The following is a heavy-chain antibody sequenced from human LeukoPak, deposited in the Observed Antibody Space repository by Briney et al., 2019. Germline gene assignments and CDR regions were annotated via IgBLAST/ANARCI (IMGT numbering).Heavy chain of an antibody. CDR2: ISWNSGSI. J-gene: IGHJ3*02. CDR1: GFTFDDYA. Sequence: PGGSLRLSCAASGFTFDDYAMHWVRQAPGKGLEWVSGISWNSGSIGYADSVKGRFTISRDNAKNSLYLQMNSLRAEDTAVYYCARAGPDYYDSSGNDAFDIWGQGTMVTVSS. CDR3: ARAGPDYYDSSGNDAFDI. D-gene: IGHD3-22*01. V-gene: IGHV3-9*01.